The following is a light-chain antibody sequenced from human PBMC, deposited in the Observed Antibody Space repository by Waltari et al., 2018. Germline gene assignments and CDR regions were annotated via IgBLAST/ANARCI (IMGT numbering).Light chain of an antibody. V-gene: IGLV2-11*01. CDR1: SGDVGGYDF. Sequence: QSAVTQPRSVSGSPGQSVTISCSGTSGDVGGYDFVSWYQQHPGKAPKLLIYDVTKRPSWVPDRFSGSRSGNTASLTISWLQAEDESDYYCCSYAGRYTWIFGGGTKLTVL. J-gene: IGLJ2*01. CDR2: DVT. CDR3: CSYAGRYTWI.